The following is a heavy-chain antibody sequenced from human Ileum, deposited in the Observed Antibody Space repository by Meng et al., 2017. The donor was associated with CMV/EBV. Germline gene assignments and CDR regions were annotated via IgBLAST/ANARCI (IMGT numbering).Heavy chain of an antibody. Sequence: GESLKISCEASGFTFSNYWMFWVRQAPGKGLEWVANIKPDGTEQHYVGSVRGRFTISRDNAKNSLYLQMNSLRVEDTAVYYCVKGINSGFYFTYWGQGTLVTVSS. D-gene: IGHD1-26*01. CDR1: GFTFSNYW. CDR2: IKPDGTEQ. CDR3: VKGINSGFYFTY. J-gene: IGHJ4*02. V-gene: IGHV3-7*01.